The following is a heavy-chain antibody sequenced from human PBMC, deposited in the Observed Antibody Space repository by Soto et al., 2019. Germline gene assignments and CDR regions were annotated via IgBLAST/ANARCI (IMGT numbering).Heavy chain of an antibody. J-gene: IGHJ5*02. Sequence: GESLRLSCAASGFTFSSYAMSWVRQARGKGLEWVSDISGSGGSTYYADSVKGRFTISRYNSKNTLYLQMNSLRAEDTAVYSCAKDGCSGSYRRRGCWFDPWGQGTLVTVSS. V-gene: IGHV3-23*01. CDR3: AKDGCSGSYRRRGCWFDP. D-gene: IGHD1-26*01. CDR2: ISGSGGST. CDR1: GFTFSSYA.